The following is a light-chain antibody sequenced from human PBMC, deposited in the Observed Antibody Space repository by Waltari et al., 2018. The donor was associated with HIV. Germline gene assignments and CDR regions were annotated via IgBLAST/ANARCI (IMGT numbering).Light chain of an antibody. Sequence: QSALTQPPSVSGSPGQSVTISCTGTSSDVGAYDRISWYHQPPGTAPKLMIYEVIYRPSVVPDRYSGSKSGNAASLTISGLQAEDEGDYYCSSYTGSNIYVFGTATTVTVL. J-gene: IGLJ1*01. V-gene: IGLV2-18*02. CDR2: EVI. CDR1: SSDVGAYDR. CDR3: SSYTGSNIYV.